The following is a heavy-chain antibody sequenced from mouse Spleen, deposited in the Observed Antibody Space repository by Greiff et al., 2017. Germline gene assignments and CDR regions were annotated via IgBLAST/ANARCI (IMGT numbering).Heavy chain of an antibody. CDR2: ISSGGSYT. CDR1: GFTFSSYG. V-gene: IGHV5-6*02. J-gene: IGHJ1*03. D-gene: IGHD1-1*01. CDR3: ARRYYGSSYWYFDV. Sequence: EVMLVESGGDLVKPGGSLKLSCAASGFTFSSYGMSWVRQTPDKRLEWVATISSGGSYTYYPDSVKGRFTISRDNAKNTLYLQMSSLKSEDTAMYYCARRYYGSSYWYFDVWGTGTTVTVSS.